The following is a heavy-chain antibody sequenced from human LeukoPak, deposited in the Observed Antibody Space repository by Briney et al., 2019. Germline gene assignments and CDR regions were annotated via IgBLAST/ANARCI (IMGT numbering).Heavy chain of an antibody. V-gene: IGHV4-59*01. CDR2: IYYSGST. CDR1: GGSISSYS. D-gene: IGHD3-10*02. J-gene: IGHJ4*02. Sequence: SETLSLTCTVSGGSISSYSWSWIRQPTRTGLEWIGYIYYSGSTNYNPSLKSRVTISVDTSKNQFSLKLSSVTAADTAVYYCARSDTYYVKPFDYWGQGTLVTVSS. CDR3: ARSDTYYVKPFDY.